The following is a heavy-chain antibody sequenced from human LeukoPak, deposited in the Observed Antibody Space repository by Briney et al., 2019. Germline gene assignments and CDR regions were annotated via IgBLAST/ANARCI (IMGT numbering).Heavy chain of an antibody. J-gene: IGHJ4*02. D-gene: IGHD1-7*01. CDR2: INPSGGST. CDR3: ARADLELGRALDY. CDR1: GYTFTSYY. V-gene: IGHV1-46*03. Sequence: ASVKVSCKASGYTFTSYYMHWVRQAPGQGLEWIGIINPSGGSTSYAQKFQGRGTMTRDTSTSTVYMELSSLRSEDTAVYYCARADLELGRALDYWGQGTLVTVSS.